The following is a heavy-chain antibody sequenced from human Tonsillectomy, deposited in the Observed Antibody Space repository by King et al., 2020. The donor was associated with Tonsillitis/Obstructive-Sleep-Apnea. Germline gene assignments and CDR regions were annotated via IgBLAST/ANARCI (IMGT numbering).Heavy chain of an antibody. CDR2: IYYSGST. V-gene: IGHV4-31*03. D-gene: IGHD1-26*01. Sequence: QLQESGPGLVKPSQTLSLTCTVSGGSISSGDYHWSWIRQHPGKGLEWIGYIYYSGSTYYNPSLKSRVTISVDTSKNQFSLKLSSVTAADTAVYYCARDLDTSYTMDVGGQGTTVTVSS. J-gene: IGHJ6*02. CDR1: GGSISSGDYH. CDR3: ARDLDTSYTMDV.